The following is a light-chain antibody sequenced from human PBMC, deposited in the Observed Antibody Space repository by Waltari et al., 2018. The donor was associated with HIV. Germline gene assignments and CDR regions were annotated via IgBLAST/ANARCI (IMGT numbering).Light chain of an antibody. V-gene: IGLV1-44*01. CDR3: ATWDDSLNGV. CDR2: MNN. J-gene: IGLJ3*02. CDR1: TSNIANND. Sequence: HSVLPQPPSASGTPGQTVIISCSGNTSNIANNDVTWYQHFPGSAPKHLIYMNNYRPSGVPDRFAGSRSGTSASLTISGLQIEDEAQYYCATWDDSLNGVFGAGTRLTVL.